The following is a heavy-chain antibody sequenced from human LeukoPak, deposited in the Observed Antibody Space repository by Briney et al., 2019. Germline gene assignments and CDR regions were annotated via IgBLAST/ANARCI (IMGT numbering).Heavy chain of an antibody. J-gene: IGHJ3*02. CDR3: ARDRPTWIQLWLSAFDI. Sequence: GGSLILSCDASGFTVSGNYMSWVRQAPGKGLAWVSVIFSGGSTYYADSVKGRFTISRDNSKNTLYLQMNSLRAEDTAVYYCARDRPTWIQLWLSAFDIWGQGTMVTVSS. CDR2: IFSGGST. D-gene: IGHD5-18*01. V-gene: IGHV3-53*01. CDR1: GFTVSGNY.